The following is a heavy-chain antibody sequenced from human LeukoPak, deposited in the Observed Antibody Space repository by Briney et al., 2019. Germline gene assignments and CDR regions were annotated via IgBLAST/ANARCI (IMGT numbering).Heavy chain of an antibody. CDR1: GFTFSSYA. J-gene: IGHJ4*02. D-gene: IGHD4-17*01. CDR3: ARESPSAYGDYGPLGK. Sequence: GGSLRLSCAASGFTFSSYAMNWVRQAPGKGLAWVSGINNSGGSTYYADSVKGRFTISRDDAKNALYLQMNSLRVEDTGVYYCARESPSAYGDYGPLGKWGQGTLVTVSS. CDR2: INNSGGST. V-gene: IGHV3-23*01.